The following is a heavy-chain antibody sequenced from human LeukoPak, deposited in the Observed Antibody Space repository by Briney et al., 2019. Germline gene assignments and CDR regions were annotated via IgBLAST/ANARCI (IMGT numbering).Heavy chain of an antibody. Sequence: PGGSLRLSCAASGITFSTYAMSWVRQPPGKGLEWVANIKQDGSEKYYVDSVKGRFTISRDNAKNSLYLQMNSLRAEDTAVYYCARDREIDYDSSGLDYWGQGTLVTVSS. V-gene: IGHV3-7*01. D-gene: IGHD3-22*01. CDR1: GITFSTYA. J-gene: IGHJ4*02. CDR3: ARDREIDYDSSGLDY. CDR2: IKQDGSEK.